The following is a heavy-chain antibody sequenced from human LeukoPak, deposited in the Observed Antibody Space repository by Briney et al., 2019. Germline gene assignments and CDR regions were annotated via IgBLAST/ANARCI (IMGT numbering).Heavy chain of an antibody. CDR2: IYYSGST. V-gene: IGHV4-59*01. J-gene: IGHJ4*02. D-gene: IGHD1-26*01. Sequence: SETLSLTCTVSGGSISSYYWSWIRQPPGKGLGWVGYIYYSGSTNYNPSLKSRVTISVDTSKNQFSLKLSSVTAADTAVYYCARGTEWELLDYFDYWGQGTLVTVSS. CDR1: GGSISSYY. CDR3: ARGTEWELLDYFDY.